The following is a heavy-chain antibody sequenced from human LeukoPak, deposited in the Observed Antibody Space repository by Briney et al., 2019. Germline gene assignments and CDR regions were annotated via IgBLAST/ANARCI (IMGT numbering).Heavy chain of an antibody. CDR3: ARVFPSGSSGYSDFDY. CDR2: IKQDGSEK. D-gene: IGHD3-22*01. V-gene: IGHV3-7*03. Sequence: PGGSLRLSCAASGFTFSSYWMSWVRQAPGKGLEWVANIKQDGSEKYYVDSVKGRFTISRDNAKNSLYLQMNSLRAEDTALYYCARVFPSGSSGYSDFDYWGQGTLVTVSS. J-gene: IGHJ4*02. CDR1: GFTFSSYW.